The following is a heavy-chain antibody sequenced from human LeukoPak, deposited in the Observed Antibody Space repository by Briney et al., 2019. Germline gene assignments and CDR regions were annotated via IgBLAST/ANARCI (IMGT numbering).Heavy chain of an antibody. Sequence: GESLKISCKGSGYSFTSYWIGWVRQMPGKGLEWMGIIYPGDSDTRYSPSFQGQVTISADKSISTAYLQWSSLKASDTAMYYCARAVVVTATAQDAFDIWGQGTMVTVSS. V-gene: IGHV5-51*01. CDR1: GYSFTSYW. D-gene: IGHD2-21*02. CDR3: ARAVVVTATAQDAFDI. J-gene: IGHJ3*02. CDR2: IYPGDSDT.